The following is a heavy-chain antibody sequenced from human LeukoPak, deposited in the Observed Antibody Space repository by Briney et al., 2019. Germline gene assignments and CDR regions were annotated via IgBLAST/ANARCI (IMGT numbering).Heavy chain of an antibody. J-gene: IGHJ4*02. CDR1: GGSISSGSYY. V-gene: IGHV4-61*02. D-gene: IGHD3-10*01. CDR3: ANTHITMVRGNDY. CDR2: IYTSGST. Sequence: SQTLSLTCTVSGGSISSGSYYWSWIRQPAGKGLEWIGRIYTSGSTNYNPSLKSRVTISVDTSKNQFSLKLSSVTAADTAVYYCANTHITMVRGNDYWGQGTLVTVSS.